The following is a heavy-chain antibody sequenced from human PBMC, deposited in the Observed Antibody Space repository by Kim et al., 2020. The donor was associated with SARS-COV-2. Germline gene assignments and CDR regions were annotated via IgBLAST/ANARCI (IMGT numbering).Heavy chain of an antibody. CDR3: ARYRTKAATGGDGMDV. V-gene: IGHV4-30-4*01. CDR2: IYYSGGT. Sequence: SETLSLTCIVSGGSISSGDYFWSWIRQPPGKGLDWIGYIYYSGGTYYNPSLKSRVTISIDTSKNQFSLKLSSVTAADTAVYYCARYRTKAATGGDGMDVWGQGTTVTVSS. J-gene: IGHJ6*02. CDR1: GGSISSGDYF. D-gene: IGHD6-13*01.